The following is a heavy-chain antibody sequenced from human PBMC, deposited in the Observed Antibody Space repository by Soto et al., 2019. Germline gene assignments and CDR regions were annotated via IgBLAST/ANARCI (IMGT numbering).Heavy chain of an antibody. CDR3: ARWRYGSSWNYYYYYYGMDV. J-gene: IGHJ6*02. CDR1: GGTFSSYA. D-gene: IGHD6-13*01. Sequence: ASVKVSCKASGGTFSSYAISWVRQAPGQGLEWMGGIIPIFGTANYAQKFQGRVTITADESTSTAYMELSSLRSEDTAVYYCARWRYGSSWNYYYYYYGMDVWGQGTTVTVSS. V-gene: IGHV1-69*13. CDR2: IIPIFGTA.